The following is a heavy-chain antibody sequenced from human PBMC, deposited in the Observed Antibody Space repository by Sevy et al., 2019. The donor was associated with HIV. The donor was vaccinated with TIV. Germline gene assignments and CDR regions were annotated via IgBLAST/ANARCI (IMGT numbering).Heavy chain of an antibody. CDR3: AREGCSRPHDH. J-gene: IGHJ4*02. Sequence: GGSLRLSCVASGFNFNIYSMSWVRQAPGKGLEWVSTLTFGCGRINHADSVQGRFTMSRDDSKKTVYLEMNSLRAEDTAVYYCAREGCSRPHDHWGQGTLVTVSS. V-gene: IGHV3-23*01. CDR1: GFNFNIYS. D-gene: IGHD2-2*01. CDR2: LTFGCGRI.